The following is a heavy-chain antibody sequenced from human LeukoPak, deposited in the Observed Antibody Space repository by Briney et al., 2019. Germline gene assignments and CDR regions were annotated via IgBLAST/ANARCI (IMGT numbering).Heavy chain of an antibody. CDR2: IYYSGST. D-gene: IGHD3-10*01. J-gene: IGHJ4*02. CDR1: GGSIRSHY. Sequence: SETLSLTCTVSGGSIRSHYWSWIRQPPGKGLEWIGYIYYSGSTNYNPSLKSRVTISLDTSKNQFSLKLSSVTAADTAVYYCARHLYGSGVIDFWGQGTLVTVSS. CDR3: ARHLYGSGVIDF. V-gene: IGHV4-59*08.